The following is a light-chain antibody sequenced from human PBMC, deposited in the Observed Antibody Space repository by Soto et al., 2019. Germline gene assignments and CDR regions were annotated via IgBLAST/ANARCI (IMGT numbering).Light chain of an antibody. Sequence: QSVLTQPPSVSGAPGQRVTISCTGSSSIIGAGYDVHWYQHLPGTAPKLLIYGNSNRPSGVPDRFSGSKSGTSASLAITGLQAEDEADYYCQSYDSSLSSYVFGTGTKLTVL. CDR2: GNS. V-gene: IGLV1-40*01. CDR1: SSIIGAGYD. CDR3: QSYDSSLSSYV. J-gene: IGLJ1*01.